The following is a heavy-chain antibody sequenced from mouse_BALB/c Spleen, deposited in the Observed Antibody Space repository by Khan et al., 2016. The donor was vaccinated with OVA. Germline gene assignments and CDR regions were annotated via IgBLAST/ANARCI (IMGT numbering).Heavy chain of an antibody. V-gene: IGHV1-7*01. J-gene: IGHJ2*01. CDR1: GYTFTTYW. CDR3: TRDRIDY. Sequence: QVQLKQSGAELAKPGASVKMSRKASGYTFTTYWMHWVKQRPGQGLEWIGYINPTSGYTDYNEKFKDRATLSADKSSSTAYMQLSSLTAEDSAVYYCTRDRIDYWGQGTTLTVSS. CDR2: INPTSGYT.